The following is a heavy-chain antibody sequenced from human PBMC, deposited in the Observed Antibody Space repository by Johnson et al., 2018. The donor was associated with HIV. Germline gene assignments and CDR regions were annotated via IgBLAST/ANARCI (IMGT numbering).Heavy chain of an antibody. D-gene: IGHD1-26*01. CDR3: ARVHGGATRAKGAFDI. CDR2: IKQDGSEK. Sequence: VHLVESGGGLVQPGGSLRLSCAASGFTFSSYWMSWVRQAPGKGLEWVANIKQDGSEKYYVDSVKGRFTISRDNSKNTLYLQMNSLRAEDTAVYYCARVHGGATRAKGAFDIWGQGTMVTVSS. V-gene: IGHV3-7*01. J-gene: IGHJ3*02. CDR1: GFTFSSYW.